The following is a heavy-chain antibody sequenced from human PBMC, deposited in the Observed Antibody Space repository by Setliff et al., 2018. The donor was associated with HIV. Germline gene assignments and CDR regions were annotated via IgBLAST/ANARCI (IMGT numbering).Heavy chain of an antibody. CDR1: GGSISSYC. V-gene: IGHV4-4*09. CDR2: ILSSGST. CDR3: ARRIDNSGSFPDKNWFDP. Sequence: PSETLSLTCTVSGGSISSYCWNWIRQSPGRGLEWIGFILSSGSTKYNPSLQSRVTMSIDTSTNQFSLKLTSVTAADTAVYYCARRIDNSGSFPDKNWFDPWGQGTLVTVSS. D-gene: IGHD3-10*01. J-gene: IGHJ5*02.